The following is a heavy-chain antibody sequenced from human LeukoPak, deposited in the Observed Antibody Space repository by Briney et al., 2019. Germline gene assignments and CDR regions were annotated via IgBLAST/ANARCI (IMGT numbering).Heavy chain of an antibody. D-gene: IGHD3-3*01. J-gene: IGHJ6*02. V-gene: IGHV4-39*01. CDR2: IYYSGST. CDR1: GGSISSSGYY. Sequence: PSETLSLTCTVSGGSISSSGYYWGWIRQPPGKGLEWIGSIYYSGSTYYNPSLKSRVTISVDTSKNQFSLKLSSVTAADTAVYYCARISGGDDFWSGYYPAAGGMDVWGQGTTVTVSS. CDR3: ARISGGDDFWSGYYPAAGGMDV.